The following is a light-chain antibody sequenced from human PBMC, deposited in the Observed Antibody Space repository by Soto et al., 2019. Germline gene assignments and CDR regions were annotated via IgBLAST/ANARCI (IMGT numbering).Light chain of an antibody. J-gene: IGKJ1*01. CDR1: QTISNY. Sequence: DIQLTQSPSSLSASVGDSVTITCRASQTISNYLNWYQQKPGKAPKLLIYAASSLQSGVPSRFSGSGSGTDFTLSISSLQPEEFATYYCQQSYSTPRTVGQGTKVDIK. V-gene: IGKV1-39*01. CDR3: QQSYSTPRT. CDR2: AAS.